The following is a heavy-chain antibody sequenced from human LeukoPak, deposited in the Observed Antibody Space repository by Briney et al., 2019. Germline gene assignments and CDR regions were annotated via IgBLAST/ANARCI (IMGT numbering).Heavy chain of an antibody. CDR2: ISYDGSNK. CDR1: GFTFSSYG. D-gene: IGHD3-10*01. J-gene: IGHJ4*02. V-gene: IGHV3-30*18. CDR3: AKDGPLWFGELYLDY. Sequence: GGSLRLSCAASGFTFSSYGMHWVRQAPGKGLEWVAVISYDGSNKYYADSVKGRFTISRDNSKNTLYLQMNSLRAEDTAVYYCAKDGPLWFGELYLDYWGQGTLVTVSS.